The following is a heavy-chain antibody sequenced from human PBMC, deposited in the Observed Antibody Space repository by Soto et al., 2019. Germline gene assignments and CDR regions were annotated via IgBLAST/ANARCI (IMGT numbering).Heavy chain of an antibody. CDR1: GFTFRSYA. D-gene: IGHD3-22*01. V-gene: IGHV3-21*01. Sequence: GGSLRRSCAASGFTFRSYAMSWVRQAPGKGLEWVSSISSSSSYIYYADSVKGRFTISRDNAKNSLYLQMNSLRAEDTAVYYCARDLGYYDSSGRRSAIDIWGQGTMVTVSS. CDR2: ISSSSSYI. J-gene: IGHJ3*02. CDR3: ARDLGYYDSSGRRSAIDI.